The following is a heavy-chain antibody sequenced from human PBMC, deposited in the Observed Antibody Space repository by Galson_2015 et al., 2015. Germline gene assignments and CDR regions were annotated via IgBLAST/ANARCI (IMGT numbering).Heavy chain of an antibody. V-gene: IGHV3-23*01. CDR3: AKEAYFYGSGSYCLDYYYYYYIDV. CDR2: ISGTGGSR. D-gene: IGHD3-10*01. Sequence: SLRLSCAASGFTFNSYAMSWVRQAPGKGLEWVSGISGTGGSRWYADSVKGRFTISRDTSKNTLYLQMNSLRAEDTAVYFCAKEAYFYGSGSYCLDYYYYYYIDVWGTGTTVTVSS. CDR1: GFTFNSYA. J-gene: IGHJ6*03.